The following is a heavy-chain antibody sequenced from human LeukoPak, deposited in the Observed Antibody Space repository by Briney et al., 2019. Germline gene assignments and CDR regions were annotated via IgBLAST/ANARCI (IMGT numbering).Heavy chain of an antibody. Sequence: GGSLRLSCAASGFTFSSYAMSWVRQALGKGLEWVSAISGSGGSTYYADSVKGRFTISRDNSKNSLYLQMSSLRADDTAVYYCARDRLLYYYDSGPTGHFQHWGQGTLVTV. J-gene: IGHJ1*01. D-gene: IGHD3-22*01. CDR3: ARDRLLYYYDSGPTGHFQH. CDR2: ISGSGGST. CDR1: GFTFSSYA. V-gene: IGHV3-23*01.